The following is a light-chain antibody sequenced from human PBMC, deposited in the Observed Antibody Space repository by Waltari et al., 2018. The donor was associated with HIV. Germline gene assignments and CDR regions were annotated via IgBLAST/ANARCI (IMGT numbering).Light chain of an antibody. J-gene: IGKJ2*01. CDR1: QSVTTY. Sequence: EIVLTQSPVTLSLSPGERATLSCRASQSVTTYLAWYQQKPGQAPSLLVYDASSRATGIPARFRGSGSGTDFTLTITSLEPDDFAVYYYQQRSNWPPGFTFGQGTKLEIK. CDR2: DAS. V-gene: IGKV3-11*01. CDR3: QQRSNWPPGFT.